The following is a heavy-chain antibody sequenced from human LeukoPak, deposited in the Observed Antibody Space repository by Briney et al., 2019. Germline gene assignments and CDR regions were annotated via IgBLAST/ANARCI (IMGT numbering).Heavy chain of an antibody. D-gene: IGHD2-15*01. Sequence: SETLSLTCTVSGGSISSYYWSWIRQPPGKGLEWIAYIYYSGSTNYNPSLKSRVTVSVDTSKNQFSLKLSSVTAADTAVYYCARVEGYCSGGSCPYYFDYWGQGTLVTVSS. V-gene: IGHV4-59*01. CDR3: ARVEGYCSGGSCPYYFDY. CDR1: GGSISSYY. J-gene: IGHJ4*02. CDR2: IYYSGST.